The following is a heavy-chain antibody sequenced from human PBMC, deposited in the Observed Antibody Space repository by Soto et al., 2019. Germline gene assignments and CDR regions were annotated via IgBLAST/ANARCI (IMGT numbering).Heavy chain of an antibody. CDR2: ISSSGSTI. CDR1: GFTFSDYY. D-gene: IGHD6-13*01. J-gene: IGHJ5*02. V-gene: IGHV3-11*01. CDR3: AREEIAGTWNWFDP. Sequence: PGGSLRLSCAASGFTFSDYYMSWIRQAPGKGLEWVSYISSSGSTIYYADSVKGRFTISRDNAKNSLYLQMNSLRAEDTAVYYCAREEIAGTWNWFDPWGQGTLVTVSS.